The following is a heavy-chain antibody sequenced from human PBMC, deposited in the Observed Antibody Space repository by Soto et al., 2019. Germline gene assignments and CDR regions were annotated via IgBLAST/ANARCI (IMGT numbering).Heavy chain of an antibody. Sequence: PSETLSLTCTVSGGSLSSYYWSWIRQPPGKGLEWIGYIYYSGSTNYSPSLKSRVTISVDMSKNQFSLKLHSVTAADTAMYYCARGSSGWPDYLAYWGQGALVTVSS. CDR2: IYYSGST. CDR3: ARGSSGWPDYLAY. D-gene: IGHD6-19*01. J-gene: IGHJ4*02. CDR1: GGSLSSYY. V-gene: IGHV4-59*01.